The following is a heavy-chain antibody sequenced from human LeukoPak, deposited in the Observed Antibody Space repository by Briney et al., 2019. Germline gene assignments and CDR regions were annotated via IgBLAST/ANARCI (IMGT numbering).Heavy chain of an antibody. Sequence: GGSLRLSCAASGFTFNNYGMHCVRQAPGKGLEWVAVIWYDGSNKYYADSVKGRFTISRDNSKNTLYLQMNSLRAEDTAVYYCASDLITVAGNDAFDIWGQGTMVTVSS. CDR3: ASDLITVAGNDAFDI. D-gene: IGHD6-19*01. J-gene: IGHJ3*02. CDR1: GFTFNNYG. CDR2: IWYDGSNK. V-gene: IGHV3-33*01.